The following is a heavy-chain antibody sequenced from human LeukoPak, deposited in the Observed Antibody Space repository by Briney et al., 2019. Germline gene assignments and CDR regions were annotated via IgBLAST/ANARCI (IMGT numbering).Heavy chain of an antibody. CDR3: ARHSRHSGPYYYYYYYMDV. D-gene: IGHD1-26*01. Sequence: GGSLRLSCAASGFTFSSYWMSWVRQAPGKGLEWVANIKQDGSEKYYVDSVKGRFTISRDNAKNSLYLQMNSLRAEDTAVYYCARHSRHSGPYYYYYYYMDVWGKGTTVTVSS. J-gene: IGHJ6*03. V-gene: IGHV3-7*01. CDR1: GFTFSSYW. CDR2: IKQDGSEK.